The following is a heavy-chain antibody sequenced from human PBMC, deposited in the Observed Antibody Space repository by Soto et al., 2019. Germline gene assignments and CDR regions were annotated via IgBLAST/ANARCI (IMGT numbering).Heavy chain of an antibody. CDR3: ARVSVGIFGVFIIGYYYYGMDV. CDR2: IIPIFGTA. Sequence: RASVKVSCKASGGTFSRYSISWVRQAPGQGLEWIGGIIPIFGTANYAEKFQGRVKITADESTSKAYLELSSLRSEDTAVYYCARVSVGIFGVFIIGYYYYGMDVWGQGTTVSV. D-gene: IGHD3-3*01. V-gene: IGHV1-69*13. CDR1: GGTFSRYS. J-gene: IGHJ6*02.